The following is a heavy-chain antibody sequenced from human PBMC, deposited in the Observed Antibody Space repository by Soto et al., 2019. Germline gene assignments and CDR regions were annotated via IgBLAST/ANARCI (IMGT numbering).Heavy chain of an antibody. V-gene: IGHV4-39*01. Sequence: PSETLSLTCTVSGGSISSSSYYWGWIRQPPGKGLEWIGSIYYSGSTYYNPSLKSRVTISVDTSKNQFSLKLSSVTAADTAVYYCVSGYSYGYYYYYGMDVWGQGTTVTVS. J-gene: IGHJ6*02. CDR2: IYYSGST. CDR1: GGSISSSSYY. D-gene: IGHD5-18*01. CDR3: VSGYSYGYYYYYGMDV.